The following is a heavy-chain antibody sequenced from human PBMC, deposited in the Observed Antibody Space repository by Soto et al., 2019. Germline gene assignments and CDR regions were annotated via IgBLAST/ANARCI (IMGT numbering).Heavy chain of an antibody. CDR3: AREGGGAVTTWNRYYGMDV. CDR2: ISSSGSTI. D-gene: IGHD4-17*01. Sequence: EVQLVESGGGLVQPGGSLRLSCAASGFTFSSYEMNWVRQAPGKGLEWVSYISSSGSTIYYADSVKGRFTISRDNAKNSLYLQMNSLRAEDTAVYYCAREGGGAVTTWNRYYGMDVWGQGTTVTVSS. J-gene: IGHJ6*02. CDR1: GFTFSSYE. V-gene: IGHV3-48*03.